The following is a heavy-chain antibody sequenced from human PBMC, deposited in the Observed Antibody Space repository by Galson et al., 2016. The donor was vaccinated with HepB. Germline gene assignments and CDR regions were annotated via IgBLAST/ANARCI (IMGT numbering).Heavy chain of an antibody. J-gene: IGHJ6*02. CDR3: MLGSCSPRCYSHSPYYYYYAMDV. D-gene: IGHD2-21*01. V-gene: IGHV1-69*13. Sequence: SVKVSCKASGGTVSTYAISWARQAPGQGLEWMGGIIPVFGPPNYARKFEGRVTITADESTSTVYMELNSLRSEDTAVYYCMLGSCSPRCYSHSPYYYYYAMDVWGQGTTVTVSS. CDR2: IIPVFGPP. CDR1: GGTVSTYA.